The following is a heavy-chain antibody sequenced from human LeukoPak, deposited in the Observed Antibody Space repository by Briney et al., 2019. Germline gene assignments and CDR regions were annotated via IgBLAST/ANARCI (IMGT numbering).Heavy chain of an antibody. J-gene: IGHJ4*02. Sequence: PGGSLRLSCVASGFTFSSYAMSCVRQAPGEGLEWVSAISGSGNSTYYADSVKGRFTISRDNSKNTLYLQMNSLRAEDTAVYYCAKGRYELGGWGQGTLVTVSS. CDR3: AKGRYELGG. V-gene: IGHV3-23*01. CDR2: ISGSGNST. D-gene: IGHD3-16*01. CDR1: GFTFSSYA.